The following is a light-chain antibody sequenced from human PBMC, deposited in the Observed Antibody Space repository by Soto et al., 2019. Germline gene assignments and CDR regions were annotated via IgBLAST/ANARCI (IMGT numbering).Light chain of an antibody. CDR3: QTWGTGIRV. J-gene: IGLJ3*02. V-gene: IGLV4-69*01. CDR1: SGHNNHA. Sequence: QPVLTQSPSASASLGASVKLTCTLSSGHNNHAIAWHQQQPEKGPRYLMKLNSDGSHSKGDGIPDRFSGSSSGAERYLTISRLQSEDEADYYCQTWGTGIRVFGGGTKVTVL. CDR2: LNSDGSH.